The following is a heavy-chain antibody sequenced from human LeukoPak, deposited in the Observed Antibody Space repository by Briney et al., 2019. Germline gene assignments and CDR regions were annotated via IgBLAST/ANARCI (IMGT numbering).Heavy chain of an antibody. D-gene: IGHD2-2*01. V-gene: IGHV3-21*01. J-gene: IGHJ3*02. CDR3: ARDRLYCSSTSCYEHAFDI. CDR2: ISSSSSYI. CDR1: GFTFSSYS. Sequence: GGSLRLSCAASGFTFSSYSMNWVRQAPGKGLEWVSSISSSSSYIYYADSVKGRFTISRDNAKNSPYLQMNSLRAEDTAVYYCARDRLYCSSTSCYEHAFDIWGQGTMVTVSS.